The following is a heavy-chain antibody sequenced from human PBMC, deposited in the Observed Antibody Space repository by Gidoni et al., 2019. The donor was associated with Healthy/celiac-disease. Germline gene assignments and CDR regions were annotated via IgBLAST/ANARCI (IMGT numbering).Heavy chain of an antibody. CDR1: GGSISSSSYY. V-gene: IGHV4-39*02. CDR2: IYYSGST. Sequence: QLQLQESGPGLVKPSETLSLTCTVSGGSISSSSYYWGWIRQPPGKGLEWIGSIYYSGSTYYNPSLKSRVTISVDTSKNQFSLKLSSVTAADTAVYYCAREVSDYGVGSFDYWGQGTLVTVSS. CDR3: AREVSDYGVGSFDY. D-gene: IGHD4-17*01. J-gene: IGHJ4*02.